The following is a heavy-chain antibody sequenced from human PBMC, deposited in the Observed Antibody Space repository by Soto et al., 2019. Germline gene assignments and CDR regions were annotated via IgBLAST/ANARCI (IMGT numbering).Heavy chain of an antibody. CDR3: SRDLGYCRSGICQREWFDP. V-gene: IGHV1-18*01. Sequence: QVQLVQSGAEVKKPGTSVKVSCTASGYTFSSHGISWVRQAPGQGLQWIGWVSGDNGNTNYAQSLQGRVTMTTDTSTNTGHMELRSLRSDDTAVYYCSRDLGYCRSGICQREWFDPLGQGTLVIVSS. D-gene: IGHD2-15*01. CDR1: GYTFSSHG. CDR2: VSGDNGNT. J-gene: IGHJ5*02.